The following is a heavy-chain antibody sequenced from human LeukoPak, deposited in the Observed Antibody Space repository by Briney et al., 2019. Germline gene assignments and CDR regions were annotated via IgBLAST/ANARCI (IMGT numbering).Heavy chain of an antibody. J-gene: IGHJ4*02. D-gene: IGHD3-22*01. CDR2: ISYDGSNK. CDR3: AKRPWDYDSIQFPYYFDY. Sequence: GGSLRLSCVASGFTFSSYGMHWVRQAPGKGLEWVAVISYDGSNKYYADSVKGRFTISRDNSKNTLYLQMNSLRAEDTAVYYCAKRPWDYDSIQFPYYFDYWGQGTLVTVSS. CDR1: GFTFSSYG. V-gene: IGHV3-30*18.